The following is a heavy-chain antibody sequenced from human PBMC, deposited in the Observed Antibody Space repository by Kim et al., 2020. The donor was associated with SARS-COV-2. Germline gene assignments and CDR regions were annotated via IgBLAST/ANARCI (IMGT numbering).Heavy chain of an antibody. CDR3: ARDMVRGVRHYFDY. J-gene: IGHJ4*02. V-gene: IGHV1-2*02. CDR1: GYTFTGYY. CDR2: INPNSGGT. D-gene: IGHD3-10*01. Sequence: ASVKVSCKASGYTFTGYYMHWVRQAPGQGLEWMGWINPNSGGTNYAQKFQGRVTMTRDTSISTAYMELSRLRSDDTAVYYCARDMVRGVRHYFDYWAREPWSPSPQ.